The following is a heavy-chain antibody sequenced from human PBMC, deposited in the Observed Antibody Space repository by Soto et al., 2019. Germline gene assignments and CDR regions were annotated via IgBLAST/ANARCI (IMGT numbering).Heavy chain of an antibody. CDR3: AFGNLSYYFDS. V-gene: IGHV3-33*01. D-gene: IGHD3-16*01. CDR1: GFTFSGFC. J-gene: IGHJ4*02. CDR2: IWYDGSDK. Sequence: QXLSGAASGFTFSGFCMHWVRQAPGKGLEWVAIIWYDGSDKYYADSVKGRFTISRDNSKNTLYLQMNSLRAEDTAVYHCAFGNLSYYFDSWGQGTPVTV.